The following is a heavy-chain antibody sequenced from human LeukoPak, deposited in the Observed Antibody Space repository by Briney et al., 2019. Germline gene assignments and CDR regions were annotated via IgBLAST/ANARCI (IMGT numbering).Heavy chain of an antibody. CDR3: AREKLYSLVWFDP. CDR2: INPSGGST. CDR1: GGTFSSYA. V-gene: IGHV1-46*01. Sequence: GASVKVSCKASGGTFSSYAISWVRQAPGQGLEWMGIINPSGGSTSYAQKFQGRVTMTRDMSTSTVYMELSSLRSEDTAVYYCAREKLYSLVWFDPWGQGTLVTVSS. J-gene: IGHJ5*02. D-gene: IGHD2-8*01.